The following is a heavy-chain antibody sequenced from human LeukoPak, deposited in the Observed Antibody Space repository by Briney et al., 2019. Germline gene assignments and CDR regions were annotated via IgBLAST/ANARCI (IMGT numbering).Heavy chain of an antibody. CDR3: AREEGGIAARPDY. Sequence: PSETLSLTCTVSGGSIGSGGYYWSWIRQPPGKGLEWIGYIYHSGSTYYNPSLKSRVTISVDRSKNQFSLKLSSVTAADTAVYYCAREEGGIAARPDYWGQGTLVTVSS. D-gene: IGHD6-6*01. CDR2: IYHSGST. CDR1: GGSIGSGGYY. V-gene: IGHV4-30-2*01. J-gene: IGHJ4*02.